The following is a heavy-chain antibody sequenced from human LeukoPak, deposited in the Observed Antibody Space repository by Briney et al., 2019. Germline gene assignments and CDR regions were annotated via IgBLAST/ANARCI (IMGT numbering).Heavy chain of an antibody. CDR1: GGSISSSSYY. CDR2: IYTSGST. CDR3: ARSTNCDY. J-gene: IGHJ4*02. V-gene: IGHV4-61*02. D-gene: IGHD1-1*01. Sequence: SQTLSLTCTVSGGSISSSSYYWSWIRQPAGKGLEWIGRIYTSGSTNYNPSLKSRVTISVDTSKNQFSLKLSSVTAADTAVYYCARSTNCDYWGQGTLATVSS.